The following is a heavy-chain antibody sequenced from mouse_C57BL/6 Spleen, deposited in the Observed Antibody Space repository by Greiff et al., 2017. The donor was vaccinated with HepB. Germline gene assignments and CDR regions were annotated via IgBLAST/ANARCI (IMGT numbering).Heavy chain of an antibody. Sequence: EVKLQESGGGLVKPGGSLKLSCAASGFTFSDYGMHWVRQAPEKGLEWVAYISSGSSTIYYADTVKGRFTISSDNAKNTLFLQMTSLRSEDTAMYYCARGYGPSFDYWGQGTTLTVSS. CDR2: ISSGSSTI. J-gene: IGHJ2*01. D-gene: IGHD1-1*01. V-gene: IGHV5-17*01. CDR3: ARGYGPSFDY. CDR1: GFTFSDYG.